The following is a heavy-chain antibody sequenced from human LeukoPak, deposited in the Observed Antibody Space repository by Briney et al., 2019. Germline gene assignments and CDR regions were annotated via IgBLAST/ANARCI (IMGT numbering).Heavy chain of an antibody. D-gene: IGHD2-8*01. J-gene: IGHJ4*02. CDR2: ISGSGAST. Sequence: GGSLRLSCVASGFTFSKYTMRWVRQAPGKGLEWVSGISGSGASTYSADFVKGRFTISRDTSKNTLYLQLNSLRAEDTAVYYCAKGGVSYTYYFDCWGQGTLVTVSS. V-gene: IGHV3-23*01. CDR3: AKGGVSYTYYFDC. CDR1: GFTFSKYT.